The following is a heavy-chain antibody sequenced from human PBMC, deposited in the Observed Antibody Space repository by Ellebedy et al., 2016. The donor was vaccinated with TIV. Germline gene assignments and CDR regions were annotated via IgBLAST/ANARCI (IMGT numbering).Heavy chain of an antibody. D-gene: IGHD3-10*01. Sequence: GESLKISXAASGFTFSSYWMHWVRQAPGKGLEWVSAISGSGGSTYYADSVKGRFTISRDNSKNTLYLQMNSLRAEDTAVYYCAKQGRGLLWFGGPYYYYGMDVWGQGTTVTVSS. CDR2: ISGSGGST. J-gene: IGHJ6*02. CDR1: GFTFSSYW. CDR3: AKQGRGLLWFGGPYYYYGMDV. V-gene: IGHV3-23*01.